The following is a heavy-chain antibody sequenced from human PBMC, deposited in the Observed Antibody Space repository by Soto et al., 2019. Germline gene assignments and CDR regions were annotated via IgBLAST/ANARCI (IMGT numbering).Heavy chain of an antibody. J-gene: IGHJ6*02. Sequence: QVQLVQSGAEVKKPGSSVKVSCKASGGTFSSYAISWVRQAPGQGLEWMGGIIPIFGTANYAQKFQGRVTMTADESTSTAYRELSSLRSEDTAVYYCARDRASIAVAGYYYYYGMDVWGQGTTVTVSS. CDR3: ARDRASIAVAGYYYYYGMDV. CDR2: IIPIFGTA. V-gene: IGHV1-69*12. D-gene: IGHD6-19*01. CDR1: GGTFSSYA.